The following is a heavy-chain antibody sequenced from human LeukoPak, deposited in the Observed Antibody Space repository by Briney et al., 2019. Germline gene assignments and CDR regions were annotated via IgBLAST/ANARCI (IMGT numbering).Heavy chain of an antibody. V-gene: IGHV3-21*01. D-gene: IGHD3-10*01. CDR1: GFTFSNYN. Sequence: GGSLRLSCAASGFTFSNYNMNWVRHAPGKGLEWVSSITSSSSYIYYADSVKGRFTISRDNAKNSLYLQMNSLRAEDTAVYYCAKEWFSSRYFDYWGQGTLVTVSS. CDR3: AKEWFSSRYFDY. J-gene: IGHJ4*02. CDR2: ITSSSSYI.